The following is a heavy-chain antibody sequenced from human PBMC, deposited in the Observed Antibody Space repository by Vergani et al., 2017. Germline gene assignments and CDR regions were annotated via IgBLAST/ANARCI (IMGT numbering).Heavy chain of an antibody. J-gene: IGHJ4*02. V-gene: IGHV1-69*01. CDR1: GGTFSSYA. Sequence: QVQLVQSGAEVKKPGSSVKVSCKASGGTFSSYAISWVRQAPGQGLEWMGGIIPIFGTANYAQKFQGRVTITADESTSTAYMELSSLRSEDTAVYYCATATRDLYYYGSGTQPAFFDYWGQGTLVTVSS. CDR3: ATATRDLYYYGSGTQPAFFDY. D-gene: IGHD3-10*01. CDR2: IIPIFGTA.